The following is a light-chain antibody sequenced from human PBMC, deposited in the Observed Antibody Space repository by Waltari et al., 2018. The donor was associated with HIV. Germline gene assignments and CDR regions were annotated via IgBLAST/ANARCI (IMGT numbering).Light chain of an antibody. V-gene: IGKV1-5*03. CDR3: QQYNSYLFT. CDR2: KAS. J-gene: IGKJ3*01. Sequence: DIQMTQSPSTLSASVGDRVTITCRASQGISSWLAWYQQKPGKAPKLLIYKASSLESGVPSRFSGSGSGTEFTLTISSLQPDDFATYYCQQYNSYLFTFGPGTKVDIK. CDR1: QGISSW.